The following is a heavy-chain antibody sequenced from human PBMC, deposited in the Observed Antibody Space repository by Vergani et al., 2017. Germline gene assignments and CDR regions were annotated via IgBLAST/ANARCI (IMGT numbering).Heavy chain of an antibody. Sequence: QVQLVQSGAEVKKPGASVKVSCKASGYTFTSYGISWVRQAPGQGLEWMGWINAGNGNTKYSQKFQGRVTITRDTSASTAYMELSSLRSEDTAVYYCASRDITIFGVVIIRGYYYYGMDVWGQGTTVTVSS. CDR3: ASRDITIFGVVIIRGYYYYGMDV. CDR1: GYTFTSYG. D-gene: IGHD3-3*01. CDR2: INAGNGNT. V-gene: IGHV1-18*01. J-gene: IGHJ6*02.